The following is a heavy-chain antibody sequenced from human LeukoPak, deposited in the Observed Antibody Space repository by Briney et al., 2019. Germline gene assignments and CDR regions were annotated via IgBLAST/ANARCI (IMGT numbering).Heavy chain of an antibody. CDR2: IIPIFGTA. CDR1: GGTFSSYA. D-gene: IGHD5-18*01. CDR3: ARDPDTASPMDA. J-gene: IGHJ6*04. V-gene: IGHV1-69*06. Sequence: SVKVSCKASGGTFSSYAISWVRQAPGQGLEWMGGIIPIFGTANYAQKFQGRVTITADKSTSTAYMELSSLRSEDTAVYYCARDPDTASPMDAWGKGTTVTVSS.